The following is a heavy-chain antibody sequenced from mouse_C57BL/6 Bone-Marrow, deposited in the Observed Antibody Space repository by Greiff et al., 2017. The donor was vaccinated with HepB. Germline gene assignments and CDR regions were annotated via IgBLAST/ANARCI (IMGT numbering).Heavy chain of an antibody. Sequence: EVKLVESGGGLVQPGGSLKLSCAASGFTFSDYYMYWVRQTPEKRLEWVAYISNGGGSTYYPDTVKGRFTISRDNAKNTLYLQRSRLKSEDTAMYYCARRSYWYFDVWGTGTTVTVSS. V-gene: IGHV5-12*01. J-gene: IGHJ1*03. CDR1: GFTFSDYY. CDR3: ARRSYWYFDV. CDR2: ISNGGGST.